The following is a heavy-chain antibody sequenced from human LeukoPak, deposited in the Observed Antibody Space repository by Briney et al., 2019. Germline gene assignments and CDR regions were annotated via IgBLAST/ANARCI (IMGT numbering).Heavy chain of an antibody. D-gene: IGHD3-10*01. CDR2: INSRGNTI. CDR1: GFSFSSYE. Sequence: PAGSLRLSCAASGFSFSSYEMNWVRQAPGKGLEWVSYINSRGNTIYYADSVRGRFTISRDNAKNSLYLQMNSLRAEDTAVYYCARGTHISVVRGPLDYWGQGTLVTVSS. J-gene: IGHJ4*02. CDR3: ARGTHISVVRGPLDY. V-gene: IGHV3-48*03.